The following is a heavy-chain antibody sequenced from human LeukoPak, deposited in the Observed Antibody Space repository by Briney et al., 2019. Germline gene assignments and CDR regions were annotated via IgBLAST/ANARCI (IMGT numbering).Heavy chain of an antibody. CDR3: ARDHSPLTYYYDSSGCFYDY. CDR2: INPNSGGT. D-gene: IGHD3-22*01. CDR1: GYTFTGYY. Sequence: ASVKVSCTASGYTFTGYYMHWVRQAPGQGLEWMGWINPNSGGTNYAQKFQGWVTMTRDTSISTAYMELSRLRSDDTAVYYCARDHSPLTYYYDSSGCFYDYWGQGTLVTVSS. V-gene: IGHV1-2*04. J-gene: IGHJ4*02.